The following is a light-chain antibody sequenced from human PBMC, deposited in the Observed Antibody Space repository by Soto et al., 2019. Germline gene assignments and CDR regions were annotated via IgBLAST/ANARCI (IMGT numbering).Light chain of an antibody. J-gene: IGKJ4*01. V-gene: IGKV3-11*01. CDR2: DAS. CDR3: QQRSNWPPLT. Sequence: EIVLTQSPATLSMSPCERATLSCSASQSVSSYLAWYQQKSGQAPRLLIYDASNRATGIPARFSGSGSGTDFTLTISSLEPEDVAVYYCQQRSNWPPLTFGGGTKVDIK. CDR1: QSVSSY.